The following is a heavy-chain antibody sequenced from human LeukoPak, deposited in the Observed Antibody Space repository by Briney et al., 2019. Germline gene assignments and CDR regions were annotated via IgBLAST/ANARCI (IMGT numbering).Heavy chain of an antibody. CDR1: GFTFSSYS. CDR2: ISSSSSYI. V-gene: IGHV3-21*01. J-gene: IGHJ3*02. Sequence: GGSLRLSCAASGFTFSSYSMNWVRQAPGKGLEWVSSISSSSSYIYYADSVKGRLTISRDNAKNSLYLQMNSLRAEDTAVYYCARDRGDSSGWYSAFDIWGQGTMVTVSS. D-gene: IGHD6-19*01. CDR3: ARDRGDSSGWYSAFDI.